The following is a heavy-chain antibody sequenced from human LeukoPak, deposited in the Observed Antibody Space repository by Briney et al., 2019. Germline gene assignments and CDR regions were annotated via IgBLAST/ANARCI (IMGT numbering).Heavy chain of an antibody. D-gene: IGHD5-12*01. CDR3: ATSGYTGYDIFY. Sequence: GGSLRLSCAASGFTFSSYAMTWVRQAPGKGLEWVSTISGGGGTTYYPDSVKGRFTISRDNSKNTLYLQMSSLRAEDTAVYYCATSGYTGYDIFYWGQGTLVTVSS. CDR2: ISGGGGTT. CDR1: GFTFSSYA. J-gene: IGHJ4*02. V-gene: IGHV3-23*01.